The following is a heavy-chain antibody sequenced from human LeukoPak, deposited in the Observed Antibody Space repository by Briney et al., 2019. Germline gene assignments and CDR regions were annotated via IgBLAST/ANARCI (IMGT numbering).Heavy chain of an antibody. Sequence: PGGSLRLSCAASGFTFSSYGMHWVRQAPGKGLEWVAFIRYDGGDKYYADSVKGRFTISRDNSKNTLYLQMNSLRAEDTAVYYCARQAAAGTFFLFGYFDYWGQGTLVTVSS. D-gene: IGHD6-13*01. CDR1: GFTFSSYG. CDR2: IRYDGGDK. J-gene: IGHJ4*02. V-gene: IGHV3-30*02. CDR3: ARQAAAGTFFLFGYFDY.